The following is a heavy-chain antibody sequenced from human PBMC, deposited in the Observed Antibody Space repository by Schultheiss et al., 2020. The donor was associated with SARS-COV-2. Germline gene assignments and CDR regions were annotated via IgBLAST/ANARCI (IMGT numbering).Heavy chain of an antibody. J-gene: IGHJ4*02. CDR1: GGSISSYY. V-gene: IGHV4-4*07. D-gene: IGHD2-15*01. Sequence: SQTLSLTCTVSGGSISSYYWSWIRQPAGKGLEWIGRIYTSGSTNYNPSLKSRVTMSVDTSKNQFSLKLSSVTGADTAVFYCARHGLSGGRQFDYWGQGTLVTVSS. CDR2: IYTSGST. CDR3: ARHGLSGGRQFDY.